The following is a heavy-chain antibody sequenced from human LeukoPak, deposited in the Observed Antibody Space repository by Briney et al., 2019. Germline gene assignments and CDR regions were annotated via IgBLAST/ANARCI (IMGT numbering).Heavy chain of an antibody. V-gene: IGHV1-69*06. J-gene: IGHJ5*02. Sequence: SVKVSCKASGGTFSSYAIGWVRQAPGQGLEWMGGIIPIFGTANYAQKFQGRVTITADKSTSTAYMGLSSLRSEDTAVYYCASQRAVAGWFDPWGQGTLVTVSS. CDR3: ASQRAVAGWFDP. D-gene: IGHD6-19*01. CDR1: GGTFSSYA. CDR2: IIPIFGTA.